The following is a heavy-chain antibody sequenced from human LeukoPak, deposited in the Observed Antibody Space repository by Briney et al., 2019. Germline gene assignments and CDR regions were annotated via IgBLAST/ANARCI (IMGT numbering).Heavy chain of an antibody. V-gene: IGHV3-23*01. D-gene: IGHD2-8*02. CDR2: ISGSGGST. J-gene: IGHJ5*02. CDR3: AKIRVGYGTLNWFDP. Sequence: GGSLRLSCAASGFTFSSYAMSWVRQAPGKGLEWVSAISGSGGSTYYADSVKGRFTISRDNSKNTLYLQMNSLRAEDTAVYYCAKIRVGYGTLNWFDPWGQGTLVTVSS. CDR1: GFTFSSYA.